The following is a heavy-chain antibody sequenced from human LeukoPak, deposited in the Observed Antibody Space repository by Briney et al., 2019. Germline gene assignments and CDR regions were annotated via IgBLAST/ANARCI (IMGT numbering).Heavy chain of an antibody. CDR3: ARNGATSEFDY. D-gene: IGHD1-26*01. CDR2: IYTSGST. Sequence: SETLSLTCTVSGGSISSYYWSWIRQPAGKALGWIGRIYTSGSTNYNPSLKSRVTMSVDTSKNQFSLKLSSVTAADTAVYYCARNGATSEFDYWGQGTLVTVSS. J-gene: IGHJ4*02. V-gene: IGHV4-4*07. CDR1: GGSISSYY.